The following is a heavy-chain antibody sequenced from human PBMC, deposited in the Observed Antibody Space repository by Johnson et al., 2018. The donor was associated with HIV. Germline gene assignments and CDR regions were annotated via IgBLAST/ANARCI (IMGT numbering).Heavy chain of an antibody. V-gene: IGHV3-30-3*01. CDR2: ISYAGSNK. D-gene: IGHD6-13*01. Sequence: QVPLVESGGGVVQPGRSLRLSCAASGFTFSSNAMHWVRQAPGKGLERVVVISYAGSNKSYADSVKGRFTISRDNSKNTLYLQMISLRAEDTAVYYCAKGKDSSSSYALDIWGQGTMVTVSS. CDR3: AKGKDSSSSYALDI. J-gene: IGHJ3*02. CDR1: GFTFSSNA.